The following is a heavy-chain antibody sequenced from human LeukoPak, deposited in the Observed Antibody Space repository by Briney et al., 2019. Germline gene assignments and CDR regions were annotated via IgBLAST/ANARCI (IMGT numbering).Heavy chain of an antibody. CDR2: IYTSGST. V-gene: IGHV4-4*08. J-gene: IGHJ4*02. Sequence: SETLSLTCTVSGVSISNYYWSWIRQPPGKGLEWIGRIYTSGSTNYNPSLKSRVTISVDTSKNQFSLKLSSVTAADTAVYYCAREGDYYDTSGTLDYWGQGTLVTVSS. CDR3: AREGDYYDTSGTLDY. D-gene: IGHD3-22*01. CDR1: GVSISNYY.